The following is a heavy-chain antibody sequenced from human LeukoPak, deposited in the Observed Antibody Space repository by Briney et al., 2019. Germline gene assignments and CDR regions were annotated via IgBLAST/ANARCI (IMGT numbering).Heavy chain of an antibody. J-gene: IGHJ4*02. CDR2: IYYSGST. D-gene: IGHD1-26*01. CDR1: VGYISTYY. Sequence: PSETLSLTSSLSVGYISTYYWICFRQSPGKGLEWIGNIYYSGSTNYNPSLKSRVTISVDTSKNQFSLKLSSVTAADTAVYYCATLEWELNFDNWGQGTLVTVSS. V-gene: IGHV4-59*08. CDR3: ATLEWELNFDN.